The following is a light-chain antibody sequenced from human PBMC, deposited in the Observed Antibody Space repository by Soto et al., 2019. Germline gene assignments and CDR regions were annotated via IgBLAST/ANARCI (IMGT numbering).Light chain of an antibody. V-gene: IGLV2-23*01. CDR2: EGS. J-gene: IGLJ2*01. CDR3: CSYAGSSTLV. Sequence: SVLTQPASVSGSPGQSITISCTGTSSDVGSYNLVSWYQQHTGKAPKLMIYEGSKRPSGVSNRFSGSKSGNTASLTISGLQAEDEADYYCCSYAGSSTLVFGGGTKLTVL. CDR1: SSDVGSYNL.